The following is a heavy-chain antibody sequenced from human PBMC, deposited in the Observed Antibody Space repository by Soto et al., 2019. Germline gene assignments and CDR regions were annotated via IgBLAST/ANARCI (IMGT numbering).Heavy chain of an antibody. V-gene: IGHV1-18*01. CDR2: ISAYNGNT. Sequence: ASVKVSCKASGYTFTSYGISWVRQAPGQGLEWMGWISAYNGNTNYAQKLQGRVTMTTDTSTSTAYMELRSLRSDDTAVYYCARVGTVTRYYYYYMDVWGKGTTVTVSS. CDR3: ARVGTVTRYYYYYMDV. CDR1: GYTFTSYG. J-gene: IGHJ6*03. D-gene: IGHD4-17*01.